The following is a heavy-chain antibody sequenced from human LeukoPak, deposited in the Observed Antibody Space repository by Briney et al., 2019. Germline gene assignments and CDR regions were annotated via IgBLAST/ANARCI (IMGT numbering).Heavy chain of an antibody. J-gene: IGHJ5*01. V-gene: IGHV3-7*01. D-gene: IGHD6-19*01. CDR1: GFTFRNFW. Sequence: GGSLRLSCAASGFTFRNFWMSWVRHAPGKGLEWVANIKQDGSEKYSVDSVKGRFTISRDNAKSSPYLQMNSLSAEDSALYYCARDGVENVAVADLTWFDSWGQGALVIVSS. CDR3: ARDGVENVAVADLTWFDS. CDR2: IKQDGSEK.